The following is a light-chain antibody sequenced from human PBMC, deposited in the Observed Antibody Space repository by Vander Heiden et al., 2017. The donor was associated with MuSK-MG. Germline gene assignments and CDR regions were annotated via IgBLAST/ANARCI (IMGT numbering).Light chain of an antibody. V-gene: IGKV3-11*01. CDR3: QYRPSLRT. Sequence: EIVMTQSPATLSLSPGERATLSCRASESVSSSLAWYQQKPGQAPRLLIYDASNRANGIPDRFSGTGSGTDFTLTSISRENEDSAVYYGQYRPSLRTFGQGTKVEIK. CDR1: ESVSSS. J-gene: IGKJ1*01. CDR2: DAS.